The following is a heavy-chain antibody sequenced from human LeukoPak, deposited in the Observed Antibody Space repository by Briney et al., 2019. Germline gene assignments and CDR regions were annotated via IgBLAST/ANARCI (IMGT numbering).Heavy chain of an antibody. Sequence: GGSLRLSCAASGFTLSSYAMSWVRPAPGTGLEWVLAISGSGGTTYYAHSVKGRFTISRDNAKNTLYLQMNSLRAEDTAVYYCAKQVCGADCYYYYGMDVWGQGTTVTVSS. J-gene: IGHJ6*02. CDR2: ISGSGGTT. CDR3: AKQVCGADCYYYYGMDV. CDR1: GFTLSSYA. D-gene: IGHD2-21*02. V-gene: IGHV3-23*01.